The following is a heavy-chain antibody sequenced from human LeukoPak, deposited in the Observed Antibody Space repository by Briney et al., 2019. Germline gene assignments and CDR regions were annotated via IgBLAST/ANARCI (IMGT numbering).Heavy chain of an antibody. CDR2: IGSNGGST. V-gene: IGHV3-64*01. Sequence: GGSLRLSCAASGFTFSSYAMHWVRQAPGKGLEYVSAIGSNGGSTYYANSVKGRFTISRDNSKNTLYLQMGSLRAEDTAVYYCAKSGIASSGYYPRYYFDYWGQGTLVTVSS. J-gene: IGHJ4*02. CDR1: GFTFSSYA. D-gene: IGHD3-22*01. CDR3: AKSGIASSGYYPRYYFDY.